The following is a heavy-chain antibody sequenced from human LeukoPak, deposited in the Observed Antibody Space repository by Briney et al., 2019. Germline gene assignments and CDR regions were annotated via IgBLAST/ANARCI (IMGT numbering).Heavy chain of an antibody. Sequence: PGGSLRLSCAASGFTFSSIAMHWVRQAPGKGLEWVAFISYDGTNKYCADSVKGRFTISRDDSKNTLYLQMNSLRAEDTALYYCAREILTGYAFDIWGQGTMVTVSS. D-gene: IGHD7-27*01. CDR1: GFTFSSIA. J-gene: IGHJ3*02. CDR3: AREILTGYAFDI. CDR2: ISYDGTNK. V-gene: IGHV3-30-3*01.